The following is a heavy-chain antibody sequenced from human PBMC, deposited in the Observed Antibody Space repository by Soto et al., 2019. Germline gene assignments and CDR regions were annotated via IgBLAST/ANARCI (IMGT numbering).Heavy chain of an antibody. Sequence: PSETLSLTCSVSGDSISSSSYYWGWIRQPPGKGLEWIGTIYYSGSTYYNPSLKSRVTISVDTSKNQFSLKLSSVTAADTAVYYCARQRGLATPFDYWGQGTLVTVSS. J-gene: IGHJ4*02. V-gene: IGHV4-39*01. CDR3: ARQRGLATPFDY. CDR2: IYYSGST. CDR1: GDSISSSSYY. D-gene: IGHD6-13*01.